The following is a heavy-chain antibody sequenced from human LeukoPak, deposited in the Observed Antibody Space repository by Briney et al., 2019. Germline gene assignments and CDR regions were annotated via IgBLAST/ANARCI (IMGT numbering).Heavy chain of an antibody. CDR2: FDPEDGET. J-gene: IGHJ4*02. CDR3: AMSRSWYYFDY. Sequence: ASVKVSCKVFGYTFTELSMHWVRQAPGKGLEWMGSFDPEDGETTYAQKVQGRVTMTEDTSTDTGYLDLTNLRSEDTATYYCAMSRSWYYFDYWGQGTLVTVSS. CDR1: GYTFTELS. V-gene: IGHV1-24*01. D-gene: IGHD3-10*01.